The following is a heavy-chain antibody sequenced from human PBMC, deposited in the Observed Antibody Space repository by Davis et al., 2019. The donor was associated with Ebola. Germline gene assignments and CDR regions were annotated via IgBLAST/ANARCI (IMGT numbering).Heavy chain of an antibody. CDR3: ARDRGLIAAAGTKDY. CDR1: GYTFTSYY. J-gene: IGHJ4*02. V-gene: IGHV1-46*01. D-gene: IGHD6-13*01. CDR2: INPSGGST. Sequence: ASVKVSCKASGYTFTSYYMHWVRHAPGQGLQWMGIINPSGGSTIYAQKPQDRVTMTTDTSTSTAYMELRSLRSDDTAVYYCARDRGLIAAAGTKDYWGQGTLVTVSS.